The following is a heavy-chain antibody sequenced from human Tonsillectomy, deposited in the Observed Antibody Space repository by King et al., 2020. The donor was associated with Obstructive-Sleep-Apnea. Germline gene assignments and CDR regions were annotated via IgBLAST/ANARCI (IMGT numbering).Heavy chain of an antibody. D-gene: IGHD5-24*01. J-gene: IGHJ3*02. CDR2: ISGHNGDT. Sequence: QLVQSGGEVKKPGASVRVSCKASGYNFKTYGLSWVRQAPGQGLEWMGWISGHNGDTNYAQRLRGRVVMTADTTTSTAYMELSSLTPDDTAVYYCARVLFYYNSATSDEDTFDIGGQGTMATVSS. CDR1: GYNFKTYG. CDR3: ARVLFYYNSATSDEDTFDI. V-gene: IGHV1-18*01.